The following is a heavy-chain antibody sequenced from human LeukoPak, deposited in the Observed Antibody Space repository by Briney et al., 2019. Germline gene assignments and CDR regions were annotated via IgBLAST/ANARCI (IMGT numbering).Heavy chain of an antibody. J-gene: IGHJ4*02. D-gene: IGHD2-15*01. V-gene: IGHV4-38-2*01. CDR3: ASGSGHLFDD. CDR2: IHGTGNT. CDR1: GASIGSGYY. Sequence: SETLSLTCAVSGASIGSGYYWAWVRQPPGKGLEWIASIHGTGNTYYNPPLKSRVTMSLDTSKNHFSLTLKSVTAADTAVYFCASGSGHLFDDWGQGTLVTVSS.